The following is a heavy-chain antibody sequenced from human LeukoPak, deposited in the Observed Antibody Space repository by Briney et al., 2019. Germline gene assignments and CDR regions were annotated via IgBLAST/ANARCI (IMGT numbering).Heavy chain of an antibody. CDR1: GGPISGYY. CDR3: ARLRSWGGRYFDY. D-gene: IGHD3-16*01. V-gene: IGHV4-59*01. J-gene: IGHJ4*02. CDR2: IYSSGST. Sequence: SETLSLTCTVSGGPISGYYWNWIRQPPGKGLEWIGYIYSSGSTIYNPSLKSRVAISVDTSKNQFSLRLTSVTAADTAVYYCARLRSWGGRYFDYWGQGTLVTVSS.